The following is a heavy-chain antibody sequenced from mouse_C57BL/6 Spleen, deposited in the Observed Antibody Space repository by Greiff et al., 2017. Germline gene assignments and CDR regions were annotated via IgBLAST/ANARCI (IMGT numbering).Heavy chain of an antibody. J-gene: IGHJ3*01. D-gene: IGHD2-1*01. CDR3: ARVLDGNYGFAY. CDR1: GFTFSSYA. V-gene: IGHV5-4*03. Sequence: EVKLVESGGGLVKPGGSLKLSCAASGFTFSSYAMSWVRQTPEKRLEWVATISDGGGYTYYPDNVKGRFTISRDNAKNNLYLQMSHLKSEDTAMYYCARVLDGNYGFAYWGQGTLVTVSA. CDR2: ISDGGGYT.